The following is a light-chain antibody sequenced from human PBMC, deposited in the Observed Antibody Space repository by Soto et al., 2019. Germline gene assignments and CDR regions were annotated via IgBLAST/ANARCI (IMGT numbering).Light chain of an antibody. CDR2: WAS. CDR3: QQYYGTPWT. CDR1: QSVLYSSTNKNY. Sequence: DIVMTQSPDSLAASLGERATINCKSSQSVLYSSTNKNYLAWYQQKPGQPPKLLIYWASTRESGVPDRFSGSGSGTDFTLTISSLQAEDVAVYYCQQYYGTPWTFGQGTKVEIK. V-gene: IGKV4-1*01. J-gene: IGKJ1*01.